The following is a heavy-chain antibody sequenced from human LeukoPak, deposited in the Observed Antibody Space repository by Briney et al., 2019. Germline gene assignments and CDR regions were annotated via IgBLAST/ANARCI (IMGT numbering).Heavy chain of an antibody. D-gene: IGHD6-19*01. J-gene: IGHJ4*02. V-gene: IGHV4-39*01. CDR3: AAFRQWLVILDY. Sequence: SETLSLTCSVSGGSISSSSYHWGWIRQSPGKGLEWVGSIYYSGSAYYNPSLKSRLTISVDTSKNQFSLKLNSVTAADTAVYYCAAFRQWLVILDYWGQGTLVTVSS. CDR1: GGSISSSSYH. CDR2: IYYSGSA.